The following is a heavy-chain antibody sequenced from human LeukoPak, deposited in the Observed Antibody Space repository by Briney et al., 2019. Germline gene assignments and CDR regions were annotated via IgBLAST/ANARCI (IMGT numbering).Heavy chain of an antibody. J-gene: IGHJ4*02. D-gene: IGHD3-22*01. Sequence: GGSLRLSCAASEFTFSSYSMNWVRQAPGKGLEWVSSISSSSSYIYYADSVKGRFTISRDNAKNSLYLQMNSLRAEDTAVYYCARDRRFPYYYDSSGYYFDYWGQGTLVTVSS. CDR3: ARDRRFPYYYDSSGYYFDY. CDR2: ISSSSSYI. V-gene: IGHV3-21*01. CDR1: EFTFSSYS.